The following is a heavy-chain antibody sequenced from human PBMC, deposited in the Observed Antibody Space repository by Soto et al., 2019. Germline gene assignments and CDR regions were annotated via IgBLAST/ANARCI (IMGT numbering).Heavy chain of an antibody. CDR2: IYYSGST. Sequence: PLEPLSLTCTVSCGTISNSGYCWSWIRQTPEKGLEWIGSIYYSGSTYYNPSLKSRVTISVDTSKNQFSLKLRSVTAADTAVYYCARLGITMIVVVTPSAYWGQGTLVTVSS. D-gene: IGHD3-22*01. V-gene: IGHV4-39*01. CDR3: ARLGITMIVVVTPSAY. CDR1: CGTISNSGYC. J-gene: IGHJ4*02.